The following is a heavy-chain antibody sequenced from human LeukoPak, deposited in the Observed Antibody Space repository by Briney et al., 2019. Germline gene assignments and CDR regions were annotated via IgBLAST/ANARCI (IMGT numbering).Heavy chain of an antibody. D-gene: IGHD5-12*01. V-gene: IGHV4-31*11. CDR3: ARVANVLANAFDI. CDR1: GGSFSGYY. J-gene: IGHJ3*02. CDR2: IYYSGST. Sequence: SETLSLTCAVYGGSFSGYYWSWIRQHPGKGLEWIGYIYYSGSTYYNPSLKSRVTISVDTSKNQFSLKLSSVTAADTAVYYCARVANVLANAFDIWGQGTMVTVSS.